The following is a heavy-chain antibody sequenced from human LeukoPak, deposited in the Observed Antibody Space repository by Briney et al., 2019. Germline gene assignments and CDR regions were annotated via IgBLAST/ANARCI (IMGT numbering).Heavy chain of an antibody. Sequence: PGGSLRLSCAASGFTFSSYTMSWVRQAPGKGLEWVSTITTSDGNTYYADSVKGRFTVSRDNSKNTLFLQMNSLRAEDTAVYYCAKVAAAGPVHLDYYYGMDVWGQGTTVTVSS. D-gene: IGHD6-13*01. CDR3: AKVAAAGPVHLDYYYGMDV. V-gene: IGHV3-23*01. CDR1: GFTFSSYT. J-gene: IGHJ6*02. CDR2: ITTSDGNT.